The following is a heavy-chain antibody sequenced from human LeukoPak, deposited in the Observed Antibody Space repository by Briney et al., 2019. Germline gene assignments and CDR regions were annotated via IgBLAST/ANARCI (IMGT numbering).Heavy chain of an antibody. D-gene: IGHD3-22*01. Sequence: SETLSLTCTVSGGSISSYYWSWIRQPAGKGLEWIGRIYTSGSTNYNPSLKSRVTMSVDTSKNQFSLKLSSVTAADTAVYYCARGYKDPIGYSTTNWFDPWGKEPLV. CDR3: ARGYKDPIGYSTTNWFDP. J-gene: IGHJ5*02. CDR1: GGSISSYY. V-gene: IGHV4-4*07. CDR2: IYTSGST.